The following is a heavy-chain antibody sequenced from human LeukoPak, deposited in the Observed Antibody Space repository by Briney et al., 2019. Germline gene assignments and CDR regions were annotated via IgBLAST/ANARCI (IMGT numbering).Heavy chain of an antibody. CDR1: GFTFSSYG. CDR2: IRYDGSNK. CDR3: AKTPLGPRLLWFGEFQLYFDY. D-gene: IGHD3-10*01. J-gene: IGHJ4*02. Sequence: GGSLRLSCAASGFTFSSYGMDWVRQAPGKGLEWVAFIRYDGSNKYYADSVKGRFTISRDNSKNTLYLQMNSLRAEDTAVYYCAKTPLGPRLLWFGEFQLYFDYWGQGTLVTVSS. V-gene: IGHV3-30*02.